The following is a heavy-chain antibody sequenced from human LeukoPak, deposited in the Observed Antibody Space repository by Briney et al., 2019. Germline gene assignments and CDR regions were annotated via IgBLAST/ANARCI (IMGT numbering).Heavy chain of an antibody. J-gene: IGHJ4*02. CDR2: ISSSTNTI. CDR3: AREKYGDYVSDY. V-gene: IGHV3-48*01. Sequence: GGSLRLSCAASGFTFSTYAMKWVRQAPGKGLEWISYISSSTNTIYYADSLKGRFTISRDNAKNSLYLQMNSLRAEDTAVYYCAREKYGDYVSDYWGQGTLVTVSP. CDR1: GFTFSTYA. D-gene: IGHD4-17*01.